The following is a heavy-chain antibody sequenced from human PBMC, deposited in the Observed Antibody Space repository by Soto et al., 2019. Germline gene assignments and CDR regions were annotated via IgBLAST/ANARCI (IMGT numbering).Heavy chain of an antibody. Sequence: GWSLRLSCASSVFTFSSYAMRWVRQAPGKGLEWVSAISGSGGSTYYADSAKGRFTISRDNSKNTLYLQMNSLKTEDTAVYYCTTDIVVVVAANYWFDPWGQGTLVTVSS. J-gene: IGHJ5*02. V-gene: IGHV3-23*01. CDR1: VFTFSSYA. CDR3: TTDIVVVVAANYWFDP. CDR2: ISGSGGST. D-gene: IGHD2-15*01.